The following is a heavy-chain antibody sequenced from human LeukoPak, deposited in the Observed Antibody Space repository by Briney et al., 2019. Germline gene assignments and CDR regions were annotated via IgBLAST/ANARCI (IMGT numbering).Heavy chain of an antibody. J-gene: IGHJ5*02. CDR2: IIPIFGIA. CDR3: ARDRRGVYYYDSSGYNNWFDP. D-gene: IGHD3-22*01. V-gene: IGHV1-69*04. CDR1: GGTFSSYA. Sequence: SVKVSCKASGGTFSSYAISWVRQAPGQGLERMGRIIPIFGIANYAQKFQGRVTITADKSTSTAYMELSSLRSEDTAVYYCARDRRGVYYYDSSGYNNWFDPWGQGTLVTVSS.